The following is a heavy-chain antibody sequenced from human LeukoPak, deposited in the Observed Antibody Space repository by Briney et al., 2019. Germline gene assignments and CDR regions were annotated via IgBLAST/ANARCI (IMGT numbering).Heavy chain of an antibody. CDR2: IYHSGST. Sequence: PSETLSLTCTVSGGSISSGGYYWSWIRQPPGKGLEWIGYIYHSGSTYYNPSLKSRVTISVDRSKNQFSLKLSSVTAADTAVYYCARVVVSCSSTSCPYLDYWGQGTLVTVSS. CDR3: ARVVVSCSSTSCPYLDY. J-gene: IGHJ4*02. V-gene: IGHV4-30-2*01. CDR1: GGSISSGGYY. D-gene: IGHD2-2*01.